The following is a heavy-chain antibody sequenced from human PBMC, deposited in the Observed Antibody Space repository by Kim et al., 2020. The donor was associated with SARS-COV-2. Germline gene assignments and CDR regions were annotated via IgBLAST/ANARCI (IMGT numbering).Heavy chain of an antibody. J-gene: IGHJ4*02. Sequence: ADAVKGRFTISRDNSKNTLYLQMNSLRAEDTAVYYCAKDLVLLWFGEADYWGQGTLVTVSS. V-gene: IGHV3-23*01. D-gene: IGHD3-10*01. CDR3: AKDLVLLWFGEADY.